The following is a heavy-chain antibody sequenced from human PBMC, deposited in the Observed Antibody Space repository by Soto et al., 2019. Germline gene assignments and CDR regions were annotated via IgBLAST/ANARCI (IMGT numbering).Heavy chain of an antibody. Sequence: PSETLSLTCAVSGGSISSGGYSWSWIRQPPGKGLEWIGYIYHSGSTYYNPSLKSRVTISVDRSKNQFSLKLSPVTAADSAVYYCARDKITGLFAYWGQGTLVTVSS. CDR1: GGSISSGGYS. CDR2: IYHSGST. D-gene: IGHD2-8*02. CDR3: ARDKITGLFAY. V-gene: IGHV4-30-2*01. J-gene: IGHJ4*02.